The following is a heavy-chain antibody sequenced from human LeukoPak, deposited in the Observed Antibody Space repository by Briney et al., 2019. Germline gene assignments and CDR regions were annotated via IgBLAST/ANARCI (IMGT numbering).Heavy chain of an antibody. Sequence: PSETLSLTCAVYGGSFSGYYWSWIRQPPGKGLEWIGEINHSGSTNYNPSLKSRVTISVDTSKNQFSLKLSSVTAADTAVYYCARLVVVAATRVDPWGQGTLVTVSS. CDR3: ARLVVVAATRVDP. V-gene: IGHV4-34*01. J-gene: IGHJ5*02. CDR1: GGSFSGYY. D-gene: IGHD2-15*01. CDR2: INHSGST.